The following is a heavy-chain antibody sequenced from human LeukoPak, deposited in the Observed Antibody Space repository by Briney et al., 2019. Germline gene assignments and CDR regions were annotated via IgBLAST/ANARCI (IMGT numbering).Heavy chain of an antibody. CDR2: ISSSSSYI. J-gene: IGHJ4*02. CDR1: GFTFSSYS. V-gene: IGHV3-21*01. Sequence: PGGSLRLSCAASGFTFSSYSMNWVRHAPGKGLEWVSSISSSSSYIYYADSVKGRFTISRDNAKNSLYLQMNSLRAEDTAVYYCARELWFGEEGCFDYWGQGTLVTVSS. D-gene: IGHD3-10*01. CDR3: ARELWFGEEGCFDY.